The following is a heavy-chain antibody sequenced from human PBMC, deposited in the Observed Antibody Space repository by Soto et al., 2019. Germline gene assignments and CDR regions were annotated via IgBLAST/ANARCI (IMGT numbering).Heavy chain of an antibody. V-gene: IGHV4-59*08. CDR3: ARLGGFYQSLDS. D-gene: IGHD3-22*01. CDR2: IYYTGTT. Sequence: SETLSLTCTVSGCSISSYYLSWIRQPPGKGLEWIGYIYYTGTTTYNPSIKSRVTISVDSSKNQFSLNLTSVSAADTAVYYCARLGGFYQSLDSWGQGTLVTVSS. J-gene: IGHJ5*01. CDR1: GCSISSYY.